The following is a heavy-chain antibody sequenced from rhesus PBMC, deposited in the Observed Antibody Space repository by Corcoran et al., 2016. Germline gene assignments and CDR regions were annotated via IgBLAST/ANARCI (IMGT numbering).Heavy chain of an antibody. CDR3: TSSQYSNYYFDY. V-gene: IGHV1-1*01. Sequence: QVQLVQSGGEIKQPGASVKLSCKASGYTFTSYYMHWVRQAPGQGLEWLELLPPYNGNKSYEQNFQGRVTITTDTSTSPGYMKLSSLRSDDTAVYYCTSSQYSNYYFDYWGQGVLVTVSS. CDR1: GYTFTSYY. J-gene: IGHJ4*01. CDR2: LPPYNGNK. D-gene: IGHD4-23*01.